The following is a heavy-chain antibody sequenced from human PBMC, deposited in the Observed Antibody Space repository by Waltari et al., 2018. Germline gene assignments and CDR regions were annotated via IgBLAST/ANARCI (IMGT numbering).Heavy chain of an antibody. J-gene: IGHJ4*02. CDR3: ARAVYCGGDCYSVPFDY. V-gene: IGHV3-74*01. CDR1: GFTFSSSC. Sequence: EVQLVESGGGLVQPGGYLRLPCAVSGFTFSSSCIHWVTQAPGQGLVWVSRINSDGSSTSYAESVKGRFTISRDNAKNTLYLQMNSLRAEDTAVYYCARAVYCGGDCYSVPFDYWGQGTLVTVSS. CDR2: INSDGSST. D-gene: IGHD2-21*02.